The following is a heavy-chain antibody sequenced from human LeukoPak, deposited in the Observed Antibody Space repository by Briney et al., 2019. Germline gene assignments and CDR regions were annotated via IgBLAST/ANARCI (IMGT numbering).Heavy chain of an antibody. CDR1: GGSFSGYY. CDR3: ARFRRVRGVIIWFDP. V-gene: IGHV4-34*01. D-gene: IGHD3-10*01. CDR2: INHSGST. J-gene: IGHJ5*02. Sequence: PSETLSLTCAVYGGSFSGYYWSWIRQPPGKGLEWIGEINHSGSTNYNPSLKSQVTISVDTSKNQFSLKLSSVTAADTAVYYCARFRRVRGVIIWFDPWGQGTLVTVSS.